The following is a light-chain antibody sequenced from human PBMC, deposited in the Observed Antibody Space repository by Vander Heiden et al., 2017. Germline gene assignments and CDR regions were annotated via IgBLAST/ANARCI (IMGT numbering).Light chain of an antibody. CDR3: QQRDT. CDR1: PGVSSH. J-gene: IGKJ2*01. V-gene: IGKV3D-11*03. Sequence: IVLTQSTVTLSLSPGARATLSCRASPGVSSHLAWYQPKPRHAPRRLIYDTSKRATGIPGRFSASGSGTDFTLTISSLEPEDCAVYYCQQRDTFGQGTKLEIK. CDR2: DTS.